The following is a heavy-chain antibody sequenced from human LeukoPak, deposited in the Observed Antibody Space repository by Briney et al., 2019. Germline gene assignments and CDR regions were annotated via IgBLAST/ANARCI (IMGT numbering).Heavy chain of an antibody. V-gene: IGHV3-21*01. CDR1: GFTFSSYS. D-gene: IGHD2-2*02. CDR2: ISSSSSYI. J-gene: IGHJ6*03. CDR3: ARGVPAAIFGGDYYYMDV. Sequence: GGSLRLSCAASGFTFSSYSMNWVRQAPGMGLEWVSSISSSSSYIYYADSVKGRFTIYRDNAMNSLYLQMNSLRAEDTAVYYCARGVPAAIFGGDYYYMDVWGKGTTVTVSS.